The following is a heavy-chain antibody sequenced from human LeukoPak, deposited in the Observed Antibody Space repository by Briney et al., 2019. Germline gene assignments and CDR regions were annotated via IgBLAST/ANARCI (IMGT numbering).Heavy chain of an antibody. CDR1: GGSISSYY. D-gene: IGHD3-10*01. J-gene: IGHJ5*02. CDR2: IYTSGST. Sequence: SETLSLTCTVSGGSISSYYWSWIRQPAAKGLEWIGRIYTSGSTNYNPSPNSRVTMSLDTSKNQFSLKLSSVTAADTAVYYCARTRTRTITMVRGGTPPCWFDPWGQGTLVTVSS. CDR3: ARTRTRTITMVRGGTPPCWFDP. V-gene: IGHV4-4*07.